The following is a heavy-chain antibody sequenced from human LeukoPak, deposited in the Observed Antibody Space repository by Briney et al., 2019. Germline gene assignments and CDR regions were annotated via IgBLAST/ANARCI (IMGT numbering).Heavy chain of an antibody. V-gene: IGHV1-18*01. CDR2: ISAYNGNT. CDR1: GYTFTSYG. D-gene: IGHD3-10*01. Sequence: ASVKVSCKASGYTFTSYGISWVRQAPGQGLEWMGWISAYNGNTNYAQKLQGRVTMTTDTSTSTAYMELRSLRSDATAVYYCARDGSGSYYNVRPYYYYMDVWGKGTTVTVSS. J-gene: IGHJ6*03. CDR3: ARDGSGSYYNVRPYYYYMDV.